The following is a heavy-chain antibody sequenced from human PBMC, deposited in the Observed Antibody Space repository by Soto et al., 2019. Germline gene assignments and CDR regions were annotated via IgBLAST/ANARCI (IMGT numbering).Heavy chain of an antibody. V-gene: IGHV3-23*01. CDR1: GFTFSSYG. CDR2: ISNSGDSA. D-gene: IGHD2-15*01. CDR3: ARDRLASVVIEGTFY. J-gene: IGHJ4*02. Sequence: EVQLLESGGGLVQPGGSLRLSCAASGFTFSSYGMSWLRQAPGKGLEWVSSISNSGDSAYYAVSVEGRFTISRDNSKNTLYLDLNSLRAEDTALYYCARDRLASVVIEGTFYWGQGTLVTVSS.